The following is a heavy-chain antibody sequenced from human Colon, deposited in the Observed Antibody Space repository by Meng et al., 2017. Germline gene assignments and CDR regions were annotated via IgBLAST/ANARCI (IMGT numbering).Heavy chain of an antibody. CDR3: ATTNALTY. J-gene: IGHJ4*02. D-gene: IGHD2-8*01. CDR1: GFAFSGNW. CDR2: IKYDGSVE. Sequence: GESLKISCVVSGFAFSGNWMSWVRQAPGKGLEGVANIKYDGSVESNVESVRGRFTISRDNAKNSLYLQMNSLRAEDTAVYYCATTNALTYWGPGTLVTVSS. V-gene: IGHV3-7*01.